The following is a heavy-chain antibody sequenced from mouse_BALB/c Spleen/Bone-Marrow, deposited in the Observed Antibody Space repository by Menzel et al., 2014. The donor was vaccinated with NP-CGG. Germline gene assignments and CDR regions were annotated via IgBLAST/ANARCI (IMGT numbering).Heavy chain of an antibody. D-gene: IGHD1-1*01. CDR3: ARFITSLVYFDY. CDR2: INSNGGST. Sequence: EVKLVESGGGLVKLGGSLKLSCAASGFTFSSYYMSWVRQTPEKRLELVAAINSNGGSTYYPDTVKGRFTISRDNAKNTLYLQMSSLRSEDTAMYYCARFITSLVYFDYWGQGTTLTVSS. CDR1: GFTFSSYY. J-gene: IGHJ2*01. V-gene: IGHV5-6-2*01.